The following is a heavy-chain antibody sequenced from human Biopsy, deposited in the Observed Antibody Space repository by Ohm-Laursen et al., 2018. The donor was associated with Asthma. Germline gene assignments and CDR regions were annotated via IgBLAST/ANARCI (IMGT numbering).Heavy chain of an antibody. CDR1: GFKFVDYT. D-gene: IGHD1-14*01. CDR3: AKDIGTGLGDAFDV. Sequence: GQTLSLTCAASGFKFVDYTMHWVRQGPGKGLEWVGLSSWDGSTTAYAHSVRGRVTISRDNSKNSLYLQINSLRTEDTALYYCAKDIGTGLGDAFDVWGQGTAVTVSS. J-gene: IGHJ3*01. V-gene: IGHV3-43*01. CDR2: SSWDGSTT.